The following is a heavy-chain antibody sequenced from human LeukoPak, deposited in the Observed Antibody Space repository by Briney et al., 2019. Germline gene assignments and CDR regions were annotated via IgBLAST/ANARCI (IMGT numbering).Heavy chain of an antibody. CDR2: IYHTGNT. J-gene: IGHJ4*02. CDR3: ARDLGPGDTKFDY. Sequence: SETLSLTCAVSGGSISSGDYSWNWIRQPPGKGLEWIGYIYHTGNTFYNPSLKSRVTISVDRSKNHFSLRLTSVTAADTAVYYCARDLGPGDTKFDYWGQGTLVTVSS. CDR1: GGSISSGDYS. V-gene: IGHV4-30-2*01. D-gene: IGHD3-3*01.